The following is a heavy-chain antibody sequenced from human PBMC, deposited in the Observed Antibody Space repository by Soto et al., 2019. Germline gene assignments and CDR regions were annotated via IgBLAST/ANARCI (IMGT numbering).Heavy chain of an antibody. CDR1: GFTFSNAW. Sequence: VQLVESGGGLVKPGGSLRLSCAASGFTFSNAWMNWVRQAPGKGLEWVGRIKSKTDGGTTDYAAPVKGRFTISRDDSKNTLYLQMNSLKTEDTAVYYCTTREMATSNWYFDIWGRGTLVTVSS. CDR3: TTREMATSNWYFDI. V-gene: IGHV3-15*07. CDR2: IKSKTDGGTT. J-gene: IGHJ2*01. D-gene: IGHD5-12*01.